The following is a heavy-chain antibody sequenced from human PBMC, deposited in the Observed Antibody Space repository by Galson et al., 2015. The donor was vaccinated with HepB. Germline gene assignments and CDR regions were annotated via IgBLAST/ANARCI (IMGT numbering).Heavy chain of an antibody. CDR2: MNPNSGNT. CDR1: GYTFTSYD. CDR3: ARGVRNQLFSDK. Sequence: SVKVSCKASGYTFTSYDVTWVRQASGQGLEWMGWMNPNSGNTGYAPKFRGRVTMTADISLSTAYMELGSLTSEDTAVYYCARGVRNQLFSDKWGQGSQVSVSS. J-gene: IGHJ4*02. D-gene: IGHD1-14*01. V-gene: IGHV1-8*01.